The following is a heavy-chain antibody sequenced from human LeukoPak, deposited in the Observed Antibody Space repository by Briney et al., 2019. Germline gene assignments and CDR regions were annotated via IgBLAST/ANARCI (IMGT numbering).Heavy chain of an antibody. CDR1: GGSISSGVYY. D-gene: IGHD4-17*01. CDR3: ARDPYGDSTFDY. J-gene: IGHJ4*02. V-gene: IGHV4-31*03. CDR2: IYYSGST. Sequence: SQTLSLTCTVSGGSISSGVYYWSWIRQHPGKGLEWIGYIYYSGSTYYNPSLKSRVTISVDTSKNQFSLKLSSVTAAVTAVYYCARDPYGDSTFDYWGQGTLVTVSS.